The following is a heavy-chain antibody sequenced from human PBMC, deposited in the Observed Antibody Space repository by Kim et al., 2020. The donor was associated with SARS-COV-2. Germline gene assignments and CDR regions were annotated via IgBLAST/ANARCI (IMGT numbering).Heavy chain of an antibody. CDR3: ARGVIHCSSTSCYGGYWFDP. V-gene: IGHV4-34*01. CDR1: GGSFSGYY. J-gene: IGHJ5*02. Sequence: SETLSLTCAVYGGSFSGYYWSWIRQPPGKGLEWIGEINHSGSTNYNPSLKSRVTISVDTSKNQFSLKLSSVTAADTAVYYCARGVIHCSSTSCYGGYWFDPWGQGTLVTVSS. D-gene: IGHD2-2*01. CDR2: INHSGST.